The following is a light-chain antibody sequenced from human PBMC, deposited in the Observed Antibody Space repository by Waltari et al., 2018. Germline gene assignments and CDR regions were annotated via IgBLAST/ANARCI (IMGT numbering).Light chain of an antibody. CDR3: QQSYSSPQT. CDR2: SAS. Sequence: DIQMTQSPSSLSGSVGDRVTITCRASQSISTYLNWYQQKPGKAPKLLISSASRLPIGVPSRFSGSGSGTDFTLTISSLQPEDFATYYCQQSYSSPQTFGQGTKVEIK. V-gene: IGKV1-39*01. CDR1: QSISTY. J-gene: IGKJ1*01.